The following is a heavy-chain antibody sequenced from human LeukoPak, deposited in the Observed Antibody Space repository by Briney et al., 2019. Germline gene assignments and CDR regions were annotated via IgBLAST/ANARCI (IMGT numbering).Heavy chain of an antibody. CDR3: ATTPDYDEQVWFDP. V-gene: IGHV1-69-2*01. CDR2: VDPEDGEA. J-gene: IGHJ5*02. CDR1: GYTFTDYY. D-gene: IGHD4-17*01. Sequence: GATVKISCKASGYTFTDYYMHWVQQAPGKGLEWMGRVDPEDGEAIYAEKFQGRVTITADTSTDTAYMELSSLRSEDTAVYYCATTPDYDEQVWFDPWGQGTLVTVSS.